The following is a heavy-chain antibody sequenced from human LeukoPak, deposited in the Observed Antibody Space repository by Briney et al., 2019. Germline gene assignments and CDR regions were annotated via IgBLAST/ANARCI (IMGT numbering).Heavy chain of an antibody. J-gene: IGHJ3*02. Sequence: PSETLSLTCTVSGGSISSYYWSWIRPPAGKGLEWIGRIYTSGSTNYSPSLKSRVTMSVDTSKNQFSLKLSSVTAADTAVYYCARGSGSYYVPDDAFDIWGQGTMVTVSS. CDR1: GGSISSYY. CDR3: ARGSGSYYVPDDAFDI. V-gene: IGHV4-4*07. CDR2: IYTSGST. D-gene: IGHD1-26*01.